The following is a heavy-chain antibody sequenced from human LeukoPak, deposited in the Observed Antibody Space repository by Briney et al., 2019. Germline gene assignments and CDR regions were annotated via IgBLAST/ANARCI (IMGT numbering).Heavy chain of an antibody. CDR1: GFIFSTYG. CDR2: IRFDGTSK. CDR3: AKLPTYDPAGY. J-gene: IGHJ4*02. D-gene: IGHD3-16*01. Sequence: GGSLRLSCAASGFIFSTYGMHWVRQAPGKGLEWVAFIRFDGTSKYYADSVRGRFTISRDNSKNTLYLQMNSLRADDTAIYYCAKLPTYDPAGYWGQGTLVTVSS. V-gene: IGHV3-30*02.